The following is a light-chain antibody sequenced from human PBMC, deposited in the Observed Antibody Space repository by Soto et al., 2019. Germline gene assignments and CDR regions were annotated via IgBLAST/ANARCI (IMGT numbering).Light chain of an antibody. CDR2: GAS. J-gene: IGKJ1*01. CDR3: QQYGGSSWT. CDR1: QCVSSSY. V-gene: IGKV3-20*01. Sequence: EIVLTQSPGTLSLSPGERATLSCRASQCVSSSYLAWYQQKPGQAPRLLIYGASSRATGIPDRFSGSGSGTDFTLTISRLEPEDFAVYYCQQYGGSSWTFGQGTKVEIK.